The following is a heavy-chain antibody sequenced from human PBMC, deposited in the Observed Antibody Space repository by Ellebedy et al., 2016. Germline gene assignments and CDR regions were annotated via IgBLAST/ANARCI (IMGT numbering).Heavy chain of an antibody. CDR1: GYTFTSYY. J-gene: IGHJ4*02. Sequence: ASVKVSXXASGYTFTSYYMHWVRQAPGQGLEWMGIINPSGGSTSYAQKFQGRVTMTRDTSTSTVYMELSSLRSEDTAVYYCAWVDCSSTSCLPSNPFDYWGQGTLVTVSS. D-gene: IGHD2-2*01. V-gene: IGHV1-46*01. CDR2: INPSGGST. CDR3: AWVDCSSTSCLPSNPFDY.